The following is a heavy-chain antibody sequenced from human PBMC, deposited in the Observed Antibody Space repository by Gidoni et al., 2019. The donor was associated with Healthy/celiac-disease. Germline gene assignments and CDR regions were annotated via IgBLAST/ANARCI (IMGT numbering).Heavy chain of an antibody. CDR2: ISYDGSNK. CDR3: AKENSGSYYGSDY. D-gene: IGHD1-26*01. V-gene: IGHV3-30*18. Sequence: QVQLVESGGGVVQPGRSLRLSCAASGFTFSSYGMHWVRQAPGKGLECVAVISYDGSNKYYADSVKGRFTISRDNSKNTLYLQMNSLRAEDTAVYYCAKENSGSYYGSDYWGQGTLVTVSS. J-gene: IGHJ4*02. CDR1: GFTFSSYG.